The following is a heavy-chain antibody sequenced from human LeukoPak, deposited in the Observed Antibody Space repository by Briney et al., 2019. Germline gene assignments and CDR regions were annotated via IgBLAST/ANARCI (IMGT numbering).Heavy chain of an antibody. D-gene: IGHD2-21*02. CDR2: ITSDNSM. Sequence: GGSLRLSCAASGFNFRNFEMTWVRQAPRKGLEWLTYITSDNSMTYADSVKGRFSISRDVATGSLFLQMNSLRADDTAVYYCVRGSDCINGACYSYNWFDLWGQGALVTVSS. V-gene: IGHV3-48*03. J-gene: IGHJ5*02. CDR1: GFNFRNFE. CDR3: VRGSDCINGACYSYNWFDL.